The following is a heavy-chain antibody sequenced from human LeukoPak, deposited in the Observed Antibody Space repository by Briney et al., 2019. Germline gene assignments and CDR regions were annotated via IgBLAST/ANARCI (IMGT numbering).Heavy chain of an antibody. D-gene: IGHD3-3*01. Sequence: SQTLSLTCTVSGGSISSGDYYWSWIRQPPGKGLEWIGYIYYSGSTYYNPSLKSRVTISVDASKDQFSLKLSSVTAADTAVYYCARANYDFWSGYSSYYFDYWGQGTLVTVSS. CDR2: IYYSGST. V-gene: IGHV4-30-4*08. J-gene: IGHJ4*02. CDR3: ARANYDFWSGYSSYYFDY. CDR1: GGSISSGDYY.